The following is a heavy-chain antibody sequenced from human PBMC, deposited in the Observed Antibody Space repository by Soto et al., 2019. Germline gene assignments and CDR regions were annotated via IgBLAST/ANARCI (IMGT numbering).Heavy chain of an antibody. CDR1: GGSISSSGYY. CDR2: IYYSGST. V-gene: IGHV4-39*07. CDR3: ARRGYDVWSGYYGAFEI. Sequence: SETLSLTCTVSGGSISSSGYYWAWIRQPPGKGLEWIGYIYYSGSTDYNPSLESRVHMSVDATRNQFSLRLTSVTAADTAVYFCARRGYDVWSGYYGAFEIWGQGTMVTGSS. D-gene: IGHD3-3*01. J-gene: IGHJ3*02.